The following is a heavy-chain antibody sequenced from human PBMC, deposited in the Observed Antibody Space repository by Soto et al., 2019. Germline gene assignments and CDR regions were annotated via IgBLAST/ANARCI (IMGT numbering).Heavy chain of an antibody. J-gene: IGHJ4*02. CDR1: GGSFSGYY. Sequence: LSLTCAVYGGSFSGYYWSWIRQPPGKGLEWIGEINHSGSTNYNPSLKSRVTISVDTSKNQFSLKLSSVTAADTAVYYCARVTYYYGSGSYWRDYWGQGTLVPVSS. V-gene: IGHV4-34*01. D-gene: IGHD3-10*01. CDR2: INHSGST. CDR3: ARVTYYYGSGSYWRDY.